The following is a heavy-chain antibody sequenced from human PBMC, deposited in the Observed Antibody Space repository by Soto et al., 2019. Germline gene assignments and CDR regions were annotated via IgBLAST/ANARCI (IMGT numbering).Heavy chain of an antibody. CDR1: GGSISSGGYY. CDR3: ARAYTRYTSRYNWFDP. J-gene: IGHJ5*02. V-gene: IGHV4-31*03. D-gene: IGHD3-16*01. CDR2: IYYGGST. Sequence: PSETLSLTCTVSGGSISSGGYYWSWIRQHPGKGLEWIGYIYYGGSTYYNPSLKSRVTISVDTSKNQFSLKLSSVTAADTAVYYCARAYTRYTSRYNWFDPWGQGTLVTVSS.